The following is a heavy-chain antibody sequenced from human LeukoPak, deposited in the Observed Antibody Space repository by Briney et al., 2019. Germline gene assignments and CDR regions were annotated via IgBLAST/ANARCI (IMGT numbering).Heavy chain of an antibody. Sequence: ASVKVSCKASGGTFSSYAISWVRQAPGQGLEWMGIINPSGGSTSYAQKFQGRVTMTRDTSTSTVYMELSSLRSEDTAVYYCARPIFEEEVPLLYWGQGTLVTVSS. V-gene: IGHV1-46*01. CDR3: ARPIFEEEVPLLY. D-gene: IGHD3-3*01. J-gene: IGHJ4*02. CDR2: INPSGGST. CDR1: GGTFSSYA.